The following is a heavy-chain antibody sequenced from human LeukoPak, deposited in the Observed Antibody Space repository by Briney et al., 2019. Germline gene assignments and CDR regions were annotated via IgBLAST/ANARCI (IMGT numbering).Heavy chain of an antibody. D-gene: IGHD2-8*01. CDR2: IKSKTDGGTT. V-gene: IGHV3-15*01. Sequence: PGGSLGLSCAASGFTFSNAWMSWVRQAPGKGLEWVGRIKSKTDGGTTDYAAPVKGRFTISRDDSKNTLYLQMNSLKTEDTAVYYCTTDIVLMVYAIATHDYWGQGTLVTVSS. CDR1: GFTFSNAW. CDR3: TTDIVLMVYAIATHDY. J-gene: IGHJ4*02.